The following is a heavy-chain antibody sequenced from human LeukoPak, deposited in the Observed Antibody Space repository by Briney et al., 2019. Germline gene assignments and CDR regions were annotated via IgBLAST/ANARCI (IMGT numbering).Heavy chain of an antibody. CDR2: SRDKINSYTT. CDR3: IRGSYNGGWYGDY. D-gene: IGHD6-19*01. V-gene: IGHV3-72*01. Sequence: GGSLRLSCAASGFTFSDHYVDWVRQPPGKGLEWIGRSRDKINSYTTQYAASVKGRFTISRDDSKNSLYLQMNSLKTEDTAVYYCIRGSYNGGWYGDYWGQGAWSPSPQ. CDR1: GFTFSDHY. J-gene: IGHJ4*02.